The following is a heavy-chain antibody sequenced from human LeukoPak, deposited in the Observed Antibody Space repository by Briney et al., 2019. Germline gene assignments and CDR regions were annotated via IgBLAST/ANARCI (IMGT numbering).Heavy chain of an antibody. D-gene: IGHD2-2*01. CDR3: ARNTGYCSSTSCYDWFDP. Sequence: ASVKVSCKASGYTFTSYGINWVRQAPGQALEWMGWISAYNGNTNYAQKLQGRVTMTTDTSTGTAYMELRSLRSDDTAVYYCARNTGYCSSTSCYDWFDPWGQGTLVTVSS. CDR1: GYTFTSYG. J-gene: IGHJ5*02. CDR2: ISAYNGNT. V-gene: IGHV1-18*01.